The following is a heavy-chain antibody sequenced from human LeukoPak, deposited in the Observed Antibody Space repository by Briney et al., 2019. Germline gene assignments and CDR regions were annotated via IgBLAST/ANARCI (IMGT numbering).Heavy chain of an antibody. CDR2: IYYSGST. J-gene: IGHJ4*02. V-gene: IGHV4-39*07. D-gene: IGHD3-10*01. CDR1: VGSISSSSYY. CDR3: ATDQGSYYNSSFDY. Sequence: SETLSLTCTLSVGSISSSSYYWGWIRQPPGKGLEWIGSIYYSGSTYYNPSLKSRVTISVDTSNNQFSLKLSSVTAADTAVYYCATDQGSYYNSSFDYWGQGTLVTVSS.